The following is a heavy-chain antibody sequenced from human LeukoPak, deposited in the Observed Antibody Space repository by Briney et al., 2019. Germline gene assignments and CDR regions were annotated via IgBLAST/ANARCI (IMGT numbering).Heavy chain of an antibody. D-gene: IGHD3-16*01. V-gene: IGHV4-59*08. CDR2: VYNSGDT. CDR1: GGSTSSDY. CDR3: ARLKLGAYFDL. J-gene: IGHJ2*01. Sequence: LSETLSLTCTVSGGSTSSDYWSCIRQSPGKGLEWVGYVYNSGDTGKNPSLKSRVTILLDTSKNQCSLKLTSVSAADTAVYYCARLKLGAYFDLWGRGTLVTVSS.